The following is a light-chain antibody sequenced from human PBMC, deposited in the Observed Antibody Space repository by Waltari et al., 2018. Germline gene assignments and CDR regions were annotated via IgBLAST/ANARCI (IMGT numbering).Light chain of an antibody. CDR2: EVS. CDR3: SSYAGSNNRV. Sequence: QSALTQPPSASGSPGQSVTISCTGTSSDVGDYNYVSWHQQHPGKAPKLMIYEVSQRPSGVPDRFSGSKSGNTASLTVSGLQAEDEADYYCSSYAGSNNRVFGGGTKLTVL. J-gene: IGLJ3*02. CDR1: SSDVGDYNY. V-gene: IGLV2-8*01.